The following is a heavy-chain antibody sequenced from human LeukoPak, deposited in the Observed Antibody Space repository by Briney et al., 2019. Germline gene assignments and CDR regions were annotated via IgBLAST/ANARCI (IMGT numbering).Heavy chain of an antibody. V-gene: IGHV1-46*01. D-gene: IGHD2-15*01. CDR2: INPSGGST. J-gene: IGHJ4*02. Sequence: GASVKVSCKASGYTFTSYYMHWVRQAPGQGLEWMGIINPSGGSTSYAQKFQGRVTMTRDTSISTAYMELSRLRSDDTAVYYCARAPYCSGGSCYWDDNFDYWGQGTLVTVSS. CDR3: ARAPYCSGGSCYWDDNFDY. CDR1: GYTFTSYY.